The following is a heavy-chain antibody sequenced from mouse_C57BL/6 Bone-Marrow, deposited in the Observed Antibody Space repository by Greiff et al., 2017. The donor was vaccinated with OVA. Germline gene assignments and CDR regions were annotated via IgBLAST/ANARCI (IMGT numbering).Heavy chain of an antibody. CDR1: GYAFSSSW. J-gene: IGHJ4*01. Sequence: VQLQQSGPELVKPGASVKISCKASGYAFSSSWMNWVKQRPGKGLEWIGRIYPGDGDTNYNGKFKGKATLTADKSSSTAYMQLSSLTSEDSAVYFCTSSFYAMDYWGQGTSVTVSS. CDR2: IYPGDGDT. CDR3: TSSFYAMDY. V-gene: IGHV1-82*01. D-gene: IGHD6-1*01.